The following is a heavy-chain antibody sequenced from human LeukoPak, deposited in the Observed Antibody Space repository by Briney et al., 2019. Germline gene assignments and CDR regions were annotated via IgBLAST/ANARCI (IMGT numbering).Heavy chain of an antibody. CDR3: TASITMIVMALNWFDP. J-gene: IGHJ5*02. V-gene: IGHV3-15*01. CDR2: IKSKTDGGTT. CDR1: GFTFSNAW. Sequence: GGSLRLSCAASGFTFSNAWMSWVRQAPGKGLEWVGRIKSKTDGGTTDYAAPVKGRFTISRDDSKNTLYLQMNSLKTEDTAVYYCTASITMIVMALNWFDPWGQGTLVTVSS. D-gene: IGHD3-22*01.